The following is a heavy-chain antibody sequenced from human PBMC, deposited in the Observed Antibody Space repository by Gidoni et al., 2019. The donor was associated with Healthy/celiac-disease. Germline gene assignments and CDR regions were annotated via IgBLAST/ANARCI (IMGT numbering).Heavy chain of an antibody. CDR2: ISAYNGNT. Sequence: QVQLVQSGAEVKKPGASVKVSCKASGYTFTSYGISWVRQAPGQGLEWMGWISAYNGNTNYAQKLQGRVTMTTDTSTSTAYMELRSLRSDDTAVYYCARDYSSSWYTPPRSLRDYYYYGMDVWGQGTTVTVSS. D-gene: IGHD6-13*01. CDR3: ARDYSSSWYTPPRSLRDYYYYGMDV. CDR1: GYTFTSYG. J-gene: IGHJ6*02. V-gene: IGHV1-18*04.